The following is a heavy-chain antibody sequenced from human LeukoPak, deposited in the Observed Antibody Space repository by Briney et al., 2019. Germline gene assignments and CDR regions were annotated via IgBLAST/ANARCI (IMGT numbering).Heavy chain of an antibody. Sequence: ASVKVSCKASGYTFTSYAISWVRQAPGQGLEWMGRIIPILGIANYAQKFQGRVTITADKSTSTAHMELSSLRSEDTAVYYCARARTTVTTIDYWGQGTLVTVSS. CDR3: ARARTTVTTIDY. J-gene: IGHJ4*02. V-gene: IGHV1-69*04. CDR1: GYTFTSYA. D-gene: IGHD4-17*01. CDR2: IIPILGIA.